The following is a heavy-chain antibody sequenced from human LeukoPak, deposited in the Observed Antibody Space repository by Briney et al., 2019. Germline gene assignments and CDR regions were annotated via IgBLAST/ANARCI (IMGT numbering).Heavy chain of an antibody. CDR2: ITGVVST. J-gene: IGHJ4*02. CDR1: ALTLSTLS. D-gene: IGHD3-3*01. Sequence: LCPSSAASALTLSTLSISWVRHAARHGLEWVSFITGVVSTYSGDSVKGRFTISRDTSSYTLYLQMNSLRAEDTALYYCAKGHYDFRDYWGQGTLVTVSS. V-gene: IGHV3-23*01. CDR3: AKGHYDFRDY.